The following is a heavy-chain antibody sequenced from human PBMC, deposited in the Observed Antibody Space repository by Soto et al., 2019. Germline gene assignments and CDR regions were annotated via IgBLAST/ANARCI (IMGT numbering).Heavy chain of an antibody. J-gene: IGHJ3*02. V-gene: IGHV1-2*04. D-gene: IGHD1-26*01. CDR1: GYTFTGHY. Sequence: ASVKVSCKASGYTFTGHYMHWVRQAPGQGLEWMGWIKPNSGGTKYAQKFQGWVTMTRDTSISTVYMELSRLTSDDTAVYYCAREVQGSGTGAFDIWGQGTMVTVS. CDR3: AREVQGSGTGAFDI. CDR2: IKPNSGGT.